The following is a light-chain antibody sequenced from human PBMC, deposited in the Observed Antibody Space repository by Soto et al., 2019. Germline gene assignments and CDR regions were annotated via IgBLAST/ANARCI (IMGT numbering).Light chain of an antibody. CDR1: RSVSSY. J-gene: IGKJ1*01. CDR3: QQYGSSGT. V-gene: IGKV3-20*01. CDR2: DAS. Sequence: IVLTQSPATLSLSPGESAPLSCRATRSVSSYLAWYQQKPGQAPRLLIYDASSRPTDIPARLSGSGSGTDFTLTISRLEPEDVAVYYCQQYGSSGTFGQGTKVDIK.